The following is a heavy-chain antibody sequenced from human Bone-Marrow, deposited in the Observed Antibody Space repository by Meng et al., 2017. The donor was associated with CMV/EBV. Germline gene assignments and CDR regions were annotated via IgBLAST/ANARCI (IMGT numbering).Heavy chain of an antibody. V-gene: IGHV1-2*02. J-gene: IGHJ5*02. CDR2: INPNSGGT. CDR1: GYTFTGYY. D-gene: IGHD3-22*01. Sequence: ASVKVSCKASGYTFTGYYMHWVRQAPGQGLEWMGWINPNSGGTNYAQKFQGRVTMTKDTSISRAYMELNRLRSDDTAVYYCARVGKKTRYEIVLVITEDWFDPWGQGTLVTVSS. CDR3: ARVGKKTRYEIVLVITEDWFDP.